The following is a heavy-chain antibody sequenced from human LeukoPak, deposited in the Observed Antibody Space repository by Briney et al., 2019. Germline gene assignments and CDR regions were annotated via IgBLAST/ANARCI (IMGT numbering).Heavy chain of an antibody. Sequence: ASVKVSCKASGYTFTSYGISWVRQAPGQGLEWMGWINPNSGGTNYAQKFQGRVTMTRDTSISTAYMELSRLRSDDTAVYYCARDGYCGGDCYLAGNDYWGQGTLVTVSS. J-gene: IGHJ4*02. CDR3: ARDGYCGGDCYLAGNDY. CDR1: GYTFTSYG. D-gene: IGHD2-21*02. CDR2: INPNSGGT. V-gene: IGHV1-2*02.